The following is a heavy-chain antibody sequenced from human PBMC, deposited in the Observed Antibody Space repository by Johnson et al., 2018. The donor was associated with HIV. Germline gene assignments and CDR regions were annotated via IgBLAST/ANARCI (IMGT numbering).Heavy chain of an antibody. Sequence: VQLVESGGGLVQPGRSLRLSCAASGFTFDDYAMRWVRQAPGKGLEWVSGINWKGGSIGYADSVKGVFTISRDNAKNSLYLQMNSLRAEDTALYYCAGYSSSWYDAFDIWGQGTMVTVSS. D-gene: IGHD6-13*01. CDR1: GFTFDDYA. CDR2: INWKGGSI. CDR3: AGYSSSWYDAFDI. J-gene: IGHJ3*02. V-gene: IGHV3-9*01.